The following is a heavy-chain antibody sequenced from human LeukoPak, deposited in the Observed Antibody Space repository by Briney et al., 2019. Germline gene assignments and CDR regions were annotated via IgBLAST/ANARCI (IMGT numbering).Heavy chain of an antibody. Sequence: GGSLRLSCAASGFTFSTHAMTWVRQAPGKGLEWVSSIDSSGDYTFYADSVKGRFTISRDNSKDTSYLQLSGLRAEDTAIYYCGKEFSSGWFFWGQGTLVSVSS. J-gene: IGHJ4*02. D-gene: IGHD6-13*01. CDR3: GKEFSSGWFF. CDR2: IDSSGDYT. CDR1: GFTFSTHA. V-gene: IGHV3-23*01.